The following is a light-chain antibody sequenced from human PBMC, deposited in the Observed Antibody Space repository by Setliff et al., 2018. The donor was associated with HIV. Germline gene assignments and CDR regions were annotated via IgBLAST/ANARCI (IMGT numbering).Light chain of an antibody. J-gene: IGLJ3*02. V-gene: IGLV2-14*03. CDR1: SNDIGVSKF. Sequence: QSALAQPASVSGSPGQSITISCTGTSNDIGVSKFVSWYQQHPGEAPKLIIFDVTNRPSGVSDRFSGSKSGNAASLTISGLQSGDESDYYCASYATTSTPVLFGGGTQLTVL. CDR2: DVT. CDR3: ASYATTSTPVL.